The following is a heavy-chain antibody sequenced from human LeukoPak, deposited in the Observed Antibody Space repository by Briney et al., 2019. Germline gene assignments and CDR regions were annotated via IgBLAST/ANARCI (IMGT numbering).Heavy chain of an antibody. Sequence: GASVKVSCKASGYILTDYYMHWVRQAPGQGLEWMGWINPNSGDTNYAQKFQGRVTMTRDTSISTVYMELGRLRYDDTAAYYCARGPLEYCSGGTCYSGRNWFDPWGQGTLVTVSS. CDR1: GYILTDYY. CDR2: INPNSGDT. CDR3: ARGPLEYCSGGTCYSGRNWFDP. J-gene: IGHJ5*02. V-gene: IGHV1-2*02. D-gene: IGHD2-15*01.